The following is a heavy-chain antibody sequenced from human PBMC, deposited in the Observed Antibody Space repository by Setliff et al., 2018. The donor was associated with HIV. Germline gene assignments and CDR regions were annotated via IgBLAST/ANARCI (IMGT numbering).Heavy chain of an antibody. D-gene: IGHD6-6*01. CDR1: GGSLSGYY. J-gene: IGHJ4*02. V-gene: IGHV4-34*01. CDR3: ARVRRGSSARAPFDS. CDR2: INHSGTT. Sequence: SETLSLTCAVYGGSLSGYYWTWIRQPPGKGLEWIGEINHSGTTDYNPSLMSRVTISLDTSKNHLSLKLTSVTDADTAVYYCARVRRGSSARAPFDSWGQGALVTVSS.